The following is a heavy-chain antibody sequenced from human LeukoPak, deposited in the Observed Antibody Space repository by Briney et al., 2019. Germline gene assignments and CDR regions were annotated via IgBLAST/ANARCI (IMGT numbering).Heavy chain of an antibody. V-gene: IGHV3-23*01. CDR3: AKDREWELLHYFDY. J-gene: IGHJ4*02. CDR1: GFTFSSYA. Sequence: GGSLRLSCAASGFTFSSYAMSWVRQAPGRGLEWVSAISGSGGSTYYADSVKGRFTISRDNSKNTLYLQMNSLRAEDTAVYYCAKDREWELLHYFDYWGQGTLVTVSS. CDR2: ISGSGGST. D-gene: IGHD1-26*01.